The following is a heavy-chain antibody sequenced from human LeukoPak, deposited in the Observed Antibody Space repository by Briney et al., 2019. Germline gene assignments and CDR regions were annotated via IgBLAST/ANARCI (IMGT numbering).Heavy chain of an antibody. V-gene: IGHV3-7*03. CDR1: GFTFSSYW. CDR2: IKQDGSEK. D-gene: IGHD3-10*01. CDR3: AASGSYYKGAFDI. Sequence: GSLRLSCAASGFTFSSYWMSWVRQAPGKGLEWVANIKQDGSEKYYVDSVKGRFTISRDSAKNSLYLQMNSLRAEDTAVYYCAASGSYYKGAFDIWGQGTMVTVSS. J-gene: IGHJ3*02.